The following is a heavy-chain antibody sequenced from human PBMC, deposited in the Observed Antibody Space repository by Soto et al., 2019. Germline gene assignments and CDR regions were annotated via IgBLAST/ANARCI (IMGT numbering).Heavy chain of an antibody. Sequence: QVTLKESGPVLVKPTETLTLTCTVSGFSLSNARMGVSWIRQPPGKALEWLAHIFSNDEKSYSTSLKSRLTISKDTSKSQVVLTMTNMDAVDTATYYCARIRASYGDYGVDAFDIWGQGTMVTVSS. V-gene: IGHV2-26*01. D-gene: IGHD4-17*01. CDR3: ARIRASYGDYGVDAFDI. CDR1: GFSLSNARMG. J-gene: IGHJ3*02. CDR2: IFSNDEK.